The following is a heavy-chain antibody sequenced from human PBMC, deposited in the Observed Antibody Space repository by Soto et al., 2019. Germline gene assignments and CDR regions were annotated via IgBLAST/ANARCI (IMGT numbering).Heavy chain of an antibody. CDR3: ARLLKGYSYGYLDY. D-gene: IGHD5-18*01. Sequence: PSATLSLTCTVSGGSISSSSYYWGWIRQPPGKGLEWIGSIYYSGSTYYNPSLKSRVTISVDTSKNQFSLKLSSVTAADTAVYYCARLLKGYSYGYLDYWGQGTLVTVSS. V-gene: IGHV4-39*01. J-gene: IGHJ4*02. CDR1: GGSISSSSYY. CDR2: IYYSGST.